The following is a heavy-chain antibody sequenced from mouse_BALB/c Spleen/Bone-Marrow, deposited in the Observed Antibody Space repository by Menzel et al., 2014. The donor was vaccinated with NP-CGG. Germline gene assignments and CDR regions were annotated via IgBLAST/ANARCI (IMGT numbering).Heavy chain of an antibody. D-gene: IGHD1-1*01. CDR2: IYPGNDGT. Sequence: SGAELVRSGASVKMSCKASGYTFASHIMHWVKQSPGQGLEWIGYIYPGNDGTNYNQKFKGKATLTADTSSSTAYMQISSLTSEDSAVYFCAREGYYGSSPFAYRGQGTLVTVSA. J-gene: IGHJ3*01. V-gene: IGHV1-12*01. CDR1: GYTFASHI. CDR3: AREGYYGSSPFAY.